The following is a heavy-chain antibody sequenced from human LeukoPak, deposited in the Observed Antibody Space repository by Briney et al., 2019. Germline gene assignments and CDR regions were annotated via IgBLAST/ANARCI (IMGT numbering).Heavy chain of an antibody. Sequence: AGGSLRLSCAASGFTFSSYGMHWVRQAPGKGLEWVAVIWYDGSNKYYADSVKGRFTISRDNSKNTLYLQMNSLRAEDTAVYYCAKDLPPMKGLDYWGQGTLVTVSS. J-gene: IGHJ4*02. V-gene: IGHV3-33*06. CDR1: GFTFSSYG. CDR2: IWYDGSNK. CDR3: AKDLPPMKGLDY.